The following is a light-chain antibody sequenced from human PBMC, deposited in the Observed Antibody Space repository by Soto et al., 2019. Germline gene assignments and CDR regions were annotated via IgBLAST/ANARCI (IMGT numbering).Light chain of an antibody. CDR3: QQYYSYPRT. CDR2: AAS. J-gene: IGKJ1*01. Sequence: DIQMTQSPSTLSASLGDTVTVTCRASQSVSGWLAWYQQKPGEAPKLLIYAASTLQSGVPSRFSGSGSGTDFTLTISCLQSEDLATYYCQQYYSYPRTFGQGTKVDI. CDR1: QSVSGW. V-gene: IGKV1-5*01.